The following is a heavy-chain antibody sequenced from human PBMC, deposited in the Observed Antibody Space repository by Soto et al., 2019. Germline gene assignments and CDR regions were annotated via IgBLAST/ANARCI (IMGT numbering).Heavy chain of an antibody. CDR3: ARDSYGDYYYYAMDV. V-gene: IGHV1-2*04. J-gene: IGHJ6*01. Sequence: ASVKVSCKASGYTFTGYYMHWVRQAPGQGLERMGWINPNSGGTNYAQKFQGWVTMTRDTSISTAYMELSRLRSDDTAVYYCARDSYGDYYYYAMDVWGKGTTAILSS. CDR2: INPNSGGT. CDR1: GYTFTGYY. D-gene: IGHD4-17*01.